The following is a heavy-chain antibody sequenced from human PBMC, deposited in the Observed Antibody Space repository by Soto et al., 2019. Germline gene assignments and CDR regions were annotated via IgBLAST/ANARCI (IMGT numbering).Heavy chain of an antibody. D-gene: IGHD3-9*01. V-gene: IGHV4-59*01. CDR3: ARILFDVTTGAFDI. Sequence: QVQLQESGPGLVKPSETLSLTCTVSGGSISGYYWSWIRQPPGKGLEWIGYIYYSGSTNYNPSLTIRVTIAVDTSKSQFSLNLSSVTAADTAVYYCARILFDVTTGAFDIWGQGTMVTVSS. J-gene: IGHJ3*02. CDR1: GGSISGYY. CDR2: IYYSGST.